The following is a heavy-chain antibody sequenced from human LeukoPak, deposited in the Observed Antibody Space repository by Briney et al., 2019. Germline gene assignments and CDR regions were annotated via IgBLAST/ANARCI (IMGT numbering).Heavy chain of an antibody. D-gene: IGHD6-13*01. CDR1: GGSISSYY. Sequence: SETLSLTCTVSGGSISSYYWGWIRQPPGKGLEWIGYIYYSGSTNYNPSLKSRVTISVDTSKNQFSLKLSSVTAADTAVYYCARGISYSSRHYMDVWGKGTTVTVSS. CDR3: ARGISYSSRHYMDV. V-gene: IGHV4-59*01. J-gene: IGHJ6*03. CDR2: IYYSGST.